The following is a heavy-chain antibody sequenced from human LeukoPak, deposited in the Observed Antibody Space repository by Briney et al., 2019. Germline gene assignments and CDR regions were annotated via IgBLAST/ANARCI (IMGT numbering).Heavy chain of an antibody. V-gene: IGHV3-43*02. CDR2: ISGDGGST. Sequence: PGGSLRLSCAASGFTFDDYAMHWVRQAPGKGLEWVSLISGDGGSTYYADSVKGRFTISRDNSKNSLYLQMNSLRTEDAALYYCAPNPELAYDAFDIWGQGTMVTVSS. J-gene: IGHJ3*02. CDR3: APNPELAYDAFDI. CDR1: GFTFDDYA. D-gene: IGHD1-14*01.